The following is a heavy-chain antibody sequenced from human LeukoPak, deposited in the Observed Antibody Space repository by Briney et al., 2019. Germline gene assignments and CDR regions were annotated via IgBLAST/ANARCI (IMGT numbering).Heavy chain of an antibody. D-gene: IGHD2-2*01. V-gene: IGHV4-59*08. CDR2: IYYSGST. CDR1: GGSISNYY. Sequence: SETLSLTCTVSGGSISNYYWSWIRQPPGKGLEWIAYIYYSGSTNYNPSLKSRVTISVDTSKNQFSLKLSSVTAADTAVYYCARQFKVGDWFDPWGQGTLVTVSS. CDR3: ARQFKVGDWFDP. J-gene: IGHJ5*02.